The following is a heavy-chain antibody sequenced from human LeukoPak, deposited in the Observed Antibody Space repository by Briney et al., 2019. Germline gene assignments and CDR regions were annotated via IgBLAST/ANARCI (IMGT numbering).Heavy chain of an antibody. CDR2: ISGSGGST. V-gene: IGHV3-23*01. Sequence: PGGSLRLSCAASGFTFSSYGMSWVRRAPGKGLEWVSGISGSGGSTNYADSVKGRFTISRDNSKNTLYLQMNSLRAEDTAVYYCAKELVFEGATCFDYWGQGTLVTVSS. CDR3: AKELVFEGATCFDY. D-gene: IGHD1-26*01. J-gene: IGHJ4*02. CDR1: GFTFSSYG.